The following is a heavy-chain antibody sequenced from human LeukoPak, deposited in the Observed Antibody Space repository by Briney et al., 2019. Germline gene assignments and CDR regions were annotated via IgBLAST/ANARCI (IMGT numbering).Heavy chain of an antibody. CDR2: IRSKANSYAT. CDR3: TRDYGVLFDY. J-gene: IGHJ4*02. Sequence: GGSLRLSCAASGFTFSGSAVHWVRQASGKGLEWVGRIRSKANSYATSSAASVKGRFTISRDDSKNTAYLQMSSLKTEDTAVYYCTRDYGVLFDYWGQGTLVTVSS. V-gene: IGHV3-73*01. D-gene: IGHD4-17*01. CDR1: GFTFSGSA.